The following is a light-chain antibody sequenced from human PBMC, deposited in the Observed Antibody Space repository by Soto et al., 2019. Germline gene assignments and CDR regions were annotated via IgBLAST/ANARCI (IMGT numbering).Light chain of an antibody. V-gene: IGLV2-14*01. Sequence: QSALTQPASVSGSPGQSITISCTGTSSDVGGHNYVSWYQQHPGKAPKNMIYEVNNGPSGVSDRFSGSKSGNTASLTISGLQAEDEAYYYCSSYTSSSTPHVVFGGGTKVTVL. J-gene: IGLJ2*01. CDR2: EVN. CDR3: SSYTSSSTPHVV. CDR1: SSDVGGHNY.